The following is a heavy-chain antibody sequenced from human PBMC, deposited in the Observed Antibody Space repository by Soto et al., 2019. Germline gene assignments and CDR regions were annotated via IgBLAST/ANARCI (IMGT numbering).Heavy chain of an antibody. D-gene: IGHD1-20*01. CDR3: ARLLHYNRGYYYFDH. CDR2: IYYAGNI. Sequence: SETLSLTCTVSGGSMISYYWSWIRQPPGRGLEWIGFIYYAGNIYHNPSLKSRVTMSIDTSKNQFSLKMSSVTAADTAVYYCARLLHYNRGYYYFDHWGRGTLVTVSS. V-gene: IGHV4-59*04. J-gene: IGHJ4*02. CDR1: GGSMISYY.